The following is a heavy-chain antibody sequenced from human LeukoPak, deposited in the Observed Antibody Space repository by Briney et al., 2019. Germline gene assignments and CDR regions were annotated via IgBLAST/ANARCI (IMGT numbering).Heavy chain of an antibody. D-gene: IGHD5-24*01. CDR2: INHSGST. Sequence: SETLSLTCAVYGGSFSGYYWSWIRQPPGKGLEWIGEINHSGSTNYNPSLKSRVTISVDTSKNQFSLKLSSVTAADTAVYYCARGGWRMDVWGQGTTVTVSS. CDR1: GGSFSGYY. CDR3: ARGGWRMDV. J-gene: IGHJ6*02. V-gene: IGHV4-34*01.